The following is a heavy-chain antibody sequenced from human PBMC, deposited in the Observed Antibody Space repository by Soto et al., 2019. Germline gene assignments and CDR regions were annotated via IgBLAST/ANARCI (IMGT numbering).Heavy chain of an antibody. J-gene: IGHJ4*02. D-gene: IGHD1-1*01. CDR1: GLAFSTADRA. Sequence: QITVKESGPALVKPTQTLTLTCTFSGLAFSTADRAVGWIRQAPGKALDWLALIDGDDNKRYSPSLKNRLTIPSGNSKNQVVLTMTDIEPVDTATYSCAHRRTSGKTIFLQYWGQGTLVTVSA. CDR2: IDGDDNK. V-gene: IGHV2-5*02. CDR3: AHRRTSGKTIFLQY.